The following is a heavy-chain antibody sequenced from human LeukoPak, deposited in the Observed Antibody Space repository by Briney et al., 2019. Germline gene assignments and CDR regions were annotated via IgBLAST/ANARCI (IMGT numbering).Heavy chain of an antibody. CDR1: GFTFSSHW. V-gene: IGHV3-7*01. J-gene: IGHJ6*02. CDR3: ARDTSAWRYGMDV. CDR2: IKQDGSEK. Sequence: GGSLRLSCEASGFTFSSHWMSWVHQAPGKGLEWVAIIKQDGSEKDYVDSVTGRFTISGDNAKNSLYLQMNSLRDEDTAVYYCARDTSAWRYGMDVWGQGTTVTVSS. D-gene: IGHD6-19*01.